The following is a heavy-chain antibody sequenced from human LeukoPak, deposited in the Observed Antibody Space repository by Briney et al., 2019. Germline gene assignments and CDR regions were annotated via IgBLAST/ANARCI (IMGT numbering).Heavy chain of an antibody. CDR2: IYHSGST. Sequence: SETLSLTCTVSGGSISSSSYYWGWIRQPPGKGLEWIGSIYHSGSTYYNPSLKSRVTISVDTSKNQFSLKLSSVTAADTAVYYCARGRQQLVRTQYYYYGMDVWGQGTTVTVSS. D-gene: IGHD6-13*01. CDR1: GGSISSSSYY. V-gene: IGHV4-39*01. CDR3: ARGRQQLVRTQYYYYGMDV. J-gene: IGHJ6*02.